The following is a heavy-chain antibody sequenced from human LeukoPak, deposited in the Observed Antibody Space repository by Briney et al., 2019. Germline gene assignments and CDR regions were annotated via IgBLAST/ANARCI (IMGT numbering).Heavy chain of an antibody. CDR2: INPNSGGT. V-gene: IGHV1-2*02. CDR3: ARDLEDTAMVSPSGGYFDY. Sequence: ASVKVSCKASGYTFTGYYMHWVRQAPGQGLEWMGWINPNSGGTNYAQKFQGRVTMTRDTSTSTAYMELSRLRSDDTAVYYCARDLEDTAMVSPSGGYFDYWGQGTLVTVSS. CDR1: GYTFTGYY. D-gene: IGHD5-18*01. J-gene: IGHJ4*02.